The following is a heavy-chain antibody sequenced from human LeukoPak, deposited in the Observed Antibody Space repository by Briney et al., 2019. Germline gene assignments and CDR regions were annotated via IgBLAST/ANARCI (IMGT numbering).Heavy chain of an antibody. Sequence: SETLSLTCTVSGYSISSGYYWGWIRQPPGKGLEWIGSIYHSGSTYYNPSLKSRATISVDTSKNQFSLKLSSVTAADTAVYYCARGIAVAGRPWFDPWGQGTLVTVSS. D-gene: IGHD6-19*01. V-gene: IGHV4-38-2*02. CDR2: IYHSGST. CDR1: GYSISSGYY. J-gene: IGHJ5*02. CDR3: ARGIAVAGRPWFDP.